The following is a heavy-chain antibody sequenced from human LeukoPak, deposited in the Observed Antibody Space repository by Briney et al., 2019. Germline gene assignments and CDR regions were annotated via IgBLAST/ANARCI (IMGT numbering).Heavy chain of an antibody. J-gene: IGHJ4*02. CDR2: ISYSGST. V-gene: IGHV4-39*02. Sequence: SETLSLTCTVSGGSISSSSYYWGWIRQPPGKGLEWIGSISYSGSTYYSPSLKSRVTISVDTSKNQFSLMLSSVTAADTAVYYCARDVDDWYSGYDGQYYFDYWGQGTLVTVSS. D-gene: IGHD5-12*01. CDR1: GGSISSSSYY. CDR3: ARDVDDWYSGYDGQYYFDY.